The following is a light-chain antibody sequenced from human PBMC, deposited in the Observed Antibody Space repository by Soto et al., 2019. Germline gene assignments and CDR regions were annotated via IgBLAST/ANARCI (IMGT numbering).Light chain of an antibody. CDR2: DVS. CDR1: SSDVGGYNY. V-gene: IGLV2-14*03. Sequence: QSVLTQPASVSGSPGQSITISCTGTSSDVGGYNYVSWYQQHPGKAPKLMIYDVSNRPSGVSIRFSGSKSGNTASLTISGLQAEDEADYYCSSYTSSSLHVFGTGTKLTVL. J-gene: IGLJ1*01. CDR3: SSYTSSSLHV.